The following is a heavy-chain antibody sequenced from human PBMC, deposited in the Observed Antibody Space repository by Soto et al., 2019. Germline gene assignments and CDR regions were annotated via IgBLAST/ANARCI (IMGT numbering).Heavy chain of an antibody. J-gene: IGHJ3*02. Sequence: GGSLRLSCAASGFTFSSYAMNWVRQAPGKGLKWVSGISVTGGSTLYADSVKGRFTISRDNSNNTLYLQLNSLRAEDTAVYYCAKVICTTTRCWALDALDIWGRGTMVTVSS. CDR2: ISVTGGST. CDR3: AKVICTTTRCWALDALDI. D-gene: IGHD2-2*01. CDR1: GFTFSSYA. V-gene: IGHV3-23*01.